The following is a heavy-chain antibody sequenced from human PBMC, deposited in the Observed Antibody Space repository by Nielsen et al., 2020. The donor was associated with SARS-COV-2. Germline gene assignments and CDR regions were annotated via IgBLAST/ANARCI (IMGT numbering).Heavy chain of an antibody. CDR3: ARDWRGRVSIAAAGDV. CDR2: ISAYNGNT. J-gene: IGHJ4*02. V-gene: IGHV1-18*01. Sequence: ASVKVSCKASGYTFTSYGISWVRQAPGQGLEWMGGISAYNGNTNYAQKLQGRVTMTTDTSTSTAYMELRSLRSDDTAVYYCARDWRGRVSIAAAGDVWGQGTLVTVSS. D-gene: IGHD6-13*01. CDR1: GYTFTSYG.